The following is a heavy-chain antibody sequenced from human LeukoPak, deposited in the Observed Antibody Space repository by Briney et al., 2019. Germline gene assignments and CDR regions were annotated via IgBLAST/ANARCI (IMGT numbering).Heavy chain of an antibody. Sequence: GGSLRLPCAAPGSTFSNAWMSWVPRCPGKALEWVGRSKSITDGETTDYAAPVKCRFTISRDDSKHTLYLQINSLKTEHTAVYYCTTDPIGILEWLFIPWGQGTLVTVSS. V-gene: IGHV3-15*01. J-gene: IGHJ5*02. CDR1: GSTFSNAW. CDR3: TTDPIGILEWLFIP. D-gene: IGHD3-3*01. CDR2: SKSITDGETT.